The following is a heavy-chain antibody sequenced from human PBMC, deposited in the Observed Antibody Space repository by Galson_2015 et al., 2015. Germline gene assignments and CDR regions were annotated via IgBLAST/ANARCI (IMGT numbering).Heavy chain of an antibody. CDR1: GFTFSSYS. CDR3: ARDGTVTYDY. V-gene: IGHV3-21*01. Sequence: ALRIACAASGFTFSSYSMNWGRQAPGKGVEWVSSISSSSSYIYYADSVKGRFTISRDNAKNSLYLQMNSLRAEDTAVYYCARDGTVTYDYWGQGTLVTVSS. J-gene: IGHJ4*02. D-gene: IGHD4-11*01. CDR2: ISSSSSYI.